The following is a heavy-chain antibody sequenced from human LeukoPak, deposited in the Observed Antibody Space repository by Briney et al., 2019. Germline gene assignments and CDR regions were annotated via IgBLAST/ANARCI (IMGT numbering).Heavy chain of an antibody. CDR3: AKDLGYTGSYFDS. CDR1: GFTFSSYS. V-gene: IGHV3-21*04. D-gene: IGHD1-26*01. J-gene: IGHJ4*02. CDR2: ISSSSIYK. Sequence: GGSLRLSCAASGFTFSSYSMNWVRQAPGKGLEWVSSISSSSIYKYYADSVKGRFTISRDNSKNTLFLQMNSLRAEDTAFYYCAKDLGYTGSYFDSWGQGTLVTVSS.